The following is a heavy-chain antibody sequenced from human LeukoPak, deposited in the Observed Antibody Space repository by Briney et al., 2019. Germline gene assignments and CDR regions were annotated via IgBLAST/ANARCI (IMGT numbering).Heavy chain of an antibody. D-gene: IGHD3/OR15-3a*01. V-gene: IGHV4-31*03. CDR3: ARNDFGLTSLDRSYFDY. CDR1: GGSISSGGYY. Sequence: SQTLSLTCTVSGGSISSGGYYWSWIRQHPGKGLEWIGYIYYSGSTYYNPSLKGRVTISVDTSKNQFSLKLSSVTAADTAVYYCARNDFGLTSLDRSYFDYRGQGTLVTVSS. J-gene: IGHJ4*02. CDR2: IYYSGST.